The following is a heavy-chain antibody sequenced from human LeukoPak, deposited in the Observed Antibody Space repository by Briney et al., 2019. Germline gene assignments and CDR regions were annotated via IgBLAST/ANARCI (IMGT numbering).Heavy chain of an antibody. CDR1: GGSISSYY. CDR2: IYTSGST. J-gene: IGHJ6*03. D-gene: IGHD6-19*01. CDR3: ARLRVSYSSGWYGDYYYYMDV. V-gene: IGHV4-4*07. Sequence: SETLSLTCTVSGGSISSYYWSWIRQPAGKGLEWIGRIYTSGSTNYNPPLKSRVTMSVDTSKNQFSLKLSSVTAADTAVYYCARLRVSYSSGWYGDYYYYMDVWGKGTTVTISS.